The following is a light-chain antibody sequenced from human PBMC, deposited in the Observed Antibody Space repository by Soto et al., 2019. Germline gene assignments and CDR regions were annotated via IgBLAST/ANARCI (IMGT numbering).Light chain of an antibody. Sequence: EIVLTQSPGTLSLSPGERATLSCRASQSVSSNYLAWYQQKPGQAPRLLIYGASTRATGIPDRFSGSGSGTDFTLTISRLELEDFAVYYCQQYGSSPHTFGQGTKLEIK. CDR2: GAS. CDR3: QQYGSSPHT. V-gene: IGKV3-20*01. CDR1: QSVSSNY. J-gene: IGKJ2*01.